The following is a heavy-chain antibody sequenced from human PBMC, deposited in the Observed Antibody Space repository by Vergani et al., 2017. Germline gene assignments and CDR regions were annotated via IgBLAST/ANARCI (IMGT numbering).Heavy chain of an antibody. V-gene: IGHV4-34*01. CDR1: GGSFSGYY. CDR2: INNSGRT. CDR3: ARGKYLPRGVLRYFYWFDY. D-gene: IGHD3-9*01. Sequence: QVQLQQWGAGLLKPSETLSLTCAVYGGSFSGYYWSWIRQPQGKGLEWIGEINNSGRTNYNPSLKSRVTISVDTSKNQFSLKLSSVTAADTAVYYCARGKYLPRGVLRYFYWFDYWGQGTLVTVSS. J-gene: IGHJ4*02.